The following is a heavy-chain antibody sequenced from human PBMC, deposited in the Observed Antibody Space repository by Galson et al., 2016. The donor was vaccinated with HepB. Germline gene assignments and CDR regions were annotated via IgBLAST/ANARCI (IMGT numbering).Heavy chain of an antibody. V-gene: IGHV3-30*18. D-gene: IGHD5-24*01. CDR3: AKGGLEMAWD. J-gene: IGHJ4*02. CDR1: GFTFSSYG. CDR2: ISFDGNNK. Sequence: SLRLSCAASGFTFSSYGMYWVRQAPGKGLEWVAVISFDGNNKYYADSVKGRFAISRDNSKNMFYLQMNSLRPEDMAVYYCAKGGLEMAWDWGQGTLVTVSS.